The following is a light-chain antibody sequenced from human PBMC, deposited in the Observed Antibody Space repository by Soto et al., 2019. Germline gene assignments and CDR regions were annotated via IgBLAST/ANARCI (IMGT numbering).Light chain of an antibody. J-gene: IGLJ3*02. CDR1: SSNIGSNY. V-gene: IGLV1-47*01. Sequence: QSVPTQAPSASGTPGQRVTISCSGSSSNIGSNYVYWYQQLPGTAPKVLIYRNNQRPSGVPDRFSGSKSGTSASLAISGLRSEDEVDYYCAAWDDSLSGRVFGGGTKLTVL. CDR2: RNN. CDR3: AAWDDSLSGRV.